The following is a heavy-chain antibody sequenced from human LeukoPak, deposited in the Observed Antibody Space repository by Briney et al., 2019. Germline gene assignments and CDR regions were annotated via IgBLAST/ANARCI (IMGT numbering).Heavy chain of an antibody. Sequence: GASVKVSCKASGYTLTGYYMHWVRQAPGQGLEWMGWINPNSGDTNYAQKFQGRVTMTRDTSISTAYMELSRLRSDDTAVYYCARDSRRRVVVVVAATLSYWGQGTLVTVSS. CDR1: GYTLTGYY. D-gene: IGHD2-15*01. V-gene: IGHV1-2*02. CDR3: ARDSRRRVVVVVAATLSY. CDR2: INPNSGDT. J-gene: IGHJ4*02.